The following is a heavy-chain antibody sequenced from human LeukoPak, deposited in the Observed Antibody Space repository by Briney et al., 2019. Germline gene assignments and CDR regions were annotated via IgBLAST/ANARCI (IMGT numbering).Heavy chain of an antibody. CDR2: ISYDGSNK. Sequence: PGGSLRLSCAASGFTFSYHAIHWVRQAPGKGLEWVAVISYDGSNKYYAESVKGRFTISRDNSKNTLYLQMNSLRAEDTAVYYCARAATYYDILTGEEYFQHWGQGTLVTVSS. V-gene: IGHV3-30-3*01. CDR3: ARAATYYDILTGEEYFQH. J-gene: IGHJ1*01. D-gene: IGHD3-9*01. CDR1: GFTFSYHA.